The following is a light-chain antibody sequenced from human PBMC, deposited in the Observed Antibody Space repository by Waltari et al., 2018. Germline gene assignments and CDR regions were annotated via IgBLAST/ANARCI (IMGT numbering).Light chain of an antibody. CDR3: QQSDNLPLT. Sequence: DIQMPQSPSSLSASVGDSVTITCQASQEISKYLNWYQQKPRKAPKLLIYEASNLETGVPSRFSGSGSGTDFTFTISSLQPDDIATYYCQQSDNLPLTFGGGTKVELK. CDR2: EAS. V-gene: IGKV1-33*01. J-gene: IGKJ4*01. CDR1: QEISKY.